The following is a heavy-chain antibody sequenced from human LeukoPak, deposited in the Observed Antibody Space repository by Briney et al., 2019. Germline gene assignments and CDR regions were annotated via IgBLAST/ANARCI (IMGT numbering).Heavy chain of an antibody. CDR1: GGTFSSYA. CDR2: IIPILGIA. D-gene: IGHD3-3*01. J-gene: IGHJ4*02. V-gene: IGHV1-69*04. Sequence: SVKVSCKASGGTFSSYAISWVRQAPGQGLEWRGRIIPILGIANYAQKFQGRVTINADKSTSTAYMGLSSLRSEDTAVYYCARDKELLRFLEWSYYFDYWGQGTLVTVSS. CDR3: ARDKELLRFLEWSYYFDY.